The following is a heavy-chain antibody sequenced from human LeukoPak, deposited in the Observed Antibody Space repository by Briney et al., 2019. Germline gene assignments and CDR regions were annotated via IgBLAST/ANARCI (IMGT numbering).Heavy chain of an antibody. Sequence: SETLSLTCTVSGGSISSYYWSWIRQPPGKGLEWIGYIYYSGSTNYNPSLKSRVTISVDTSKNQFSLKLSSVTAADTAVYYCARVGALKNYYDSSGYYVDYWGQGTLVTVSS. CDR3: ARVGALKNYYDSSGYYVDY. CDR2: IYYSGST. V-gene: IGHV4-59*01. J-gene: IGHJ4*02. D-gene: IGHD3-22*01. CDR1: GGSISSYY.